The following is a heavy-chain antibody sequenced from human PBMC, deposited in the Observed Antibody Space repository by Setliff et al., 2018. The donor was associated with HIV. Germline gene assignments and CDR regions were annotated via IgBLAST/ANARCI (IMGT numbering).Heavy chain of an antibody. V-gene: IGHV4-34*01. CDR3: ARFDVTPMTTRDY. J-gene: IGHJ4*02. D-gene: IGHD4-17*01. CDR2: IHHTGHI. CDR1: GASFTDYY. Sequence: SETLSLTCAFYGASFTDYYWNWIRQPPGKGLEWIGEIHHTGHINYNPSFKSRVTMSLDMSTNQFSLKMASMTAADSAVYYCARFDVTPMTTRDYWGQGTQVPSPQ.